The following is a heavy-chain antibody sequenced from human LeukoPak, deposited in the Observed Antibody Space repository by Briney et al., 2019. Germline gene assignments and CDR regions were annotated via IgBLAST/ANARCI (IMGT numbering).Heavy chain of an antibody. CDR1: GGTFSSYA. J-gene: IGHJ4*02. D-gene: IGHD3-3*01. CDR2: IIPIFGTA. V-gene: IGHV1-69*13. Sequence: SVKVSCKASGGTFSSYAISWVRQAPGQGLEWMGGIIPIFGTANYAQQFQGRVTITADESTSTAYMELSSLRSEDTAVYYCARDKSDDFWSGYYPFDYWGRGTLVTVSS. CDR3: ARDKSDDFWSGYYPFDY.